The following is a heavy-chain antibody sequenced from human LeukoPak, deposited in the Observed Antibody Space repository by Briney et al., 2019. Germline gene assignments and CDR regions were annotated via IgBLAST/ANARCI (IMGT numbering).Heavy chain of an antibody. J-gene: IGHJ3*01. CDR1: GGSMSSYY. D-gene: IGHD3-9*01. Sequence: SETLSLTCTVSGGSMSSYYWSWIRQPPGKELDWIGCMYYSGATNYNPSLKTRVTISVDTSKNQFSLKLSSVTAADTAVCYCARGYFDHFDAFDLWGQGTMVTISS. V-gene: IGHV4-59*13. CDR3: ARGYFDHFDAFDL. CDR2: MYYSGAT.